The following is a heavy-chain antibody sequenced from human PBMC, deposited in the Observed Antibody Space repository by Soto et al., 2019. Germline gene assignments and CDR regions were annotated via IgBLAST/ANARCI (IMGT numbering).Heavy chain of an antibody. Sequence: EVQLLESGGGLVQPGGSLRLSCAASGFTFSSYAMSWVRQAPGKGLEWVSAISGSGGSTYYADSVKGRFTISRDNSKNTLYLQMNSLRAEDTAVYYCAKDLVVTMIVVVITAFDYWGQGTLVTVSS. J-gene: IGHJ4*02. V-gene: IGHV3-23*01. CDR1: GFTFSSYA. CDR2: ISGSGGST. D-gene: IGHD3-22*01. CDR3: AKDLVVTMIVVVITAFDY.